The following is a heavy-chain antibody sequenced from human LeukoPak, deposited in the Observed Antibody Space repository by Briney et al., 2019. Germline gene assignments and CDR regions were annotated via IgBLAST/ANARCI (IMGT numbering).Heavy chain of an antibody. CDR2: IIPIFGTA. D-gene: IGHD6-13*01. V-gene: IGHV1-69*06. Sequence: ASVKVSCKASGYTFSSYAISWVRQAPGQGLEWMGGIIPIFGTANYAQKFQGRVTITADKSTSTAYMELSSLRSEDTAVYYCATCSSSGGYYYYYYMDVWGKGTTVTVSS. J-gene: IGHJ6*03. CDR3: ATCSSSGGYYYYYYMDV. CDR1: GYTFSSYA.